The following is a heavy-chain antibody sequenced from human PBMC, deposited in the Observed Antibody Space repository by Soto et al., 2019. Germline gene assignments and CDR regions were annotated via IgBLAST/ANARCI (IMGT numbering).Heavy chain of an antibody. Sequence: EVQLLESGGDLVQPGGSLRVSCAASGFTFSDYAMSWVRQAPGKGLEWVSSISASGGTKYYADSLKGRFTISRDYSKNTLFLEMTSLRAEDTAVFYCAKEGQSSAGSRGAESWGQGTLVTVSS. J-gene: IGHJ5*02. CDR1: GFTFSDYA. CDR3: AKEGQSSAGSRGAES. CDR2: ISASGGTK. V-gene: IGHV3-23*01. D-gene: IGHD6-13*01.